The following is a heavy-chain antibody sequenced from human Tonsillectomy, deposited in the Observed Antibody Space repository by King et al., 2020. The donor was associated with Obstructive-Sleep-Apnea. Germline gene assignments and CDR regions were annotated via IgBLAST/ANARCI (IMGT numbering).Heavy chain of an antibody. CDR1: GLTFSTYA. J-gene: IGHJ1*01. V-gene: IGHV3-23*04. D-gene: IGHD3-22*01. Sequence: VQLVESGGGLVQPGGSLRLSGAASGLTFSTYAMTWVRQAPGKGLDWVSIISGSGDTIHYADSVKGHFTISRDNSKNTLYLQMNSLRAEDTAVYYCARAVYDISGYQYFQRWGQGTLVTVSS. CDR2: ISGSGDTI. CDR3: ARAVYDISGYQYFQR.